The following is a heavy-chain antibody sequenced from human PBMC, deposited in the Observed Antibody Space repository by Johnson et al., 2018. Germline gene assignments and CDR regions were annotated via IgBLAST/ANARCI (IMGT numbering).Heavy chain of an antibody. CDR2: IAIGDSFI. V-gene: IGHV3-48*02. CDR3: ARDWSTYIRAFDI. D-gene: IGHD3-3*01. CDR1: GFNLNNYN. J-gene: IGHJ3*02. Sequence: VQLQESGGGLVQPGGSLRLSCAASGFNLNNYNMAWVRQAPGKGLEWVSYIAIGDSFIRYGDSVTGRVTISRDNAQHSLYLQMHRLRDEDTAVYYCARDWSTYIRAFDIWGQGTTVIVS.